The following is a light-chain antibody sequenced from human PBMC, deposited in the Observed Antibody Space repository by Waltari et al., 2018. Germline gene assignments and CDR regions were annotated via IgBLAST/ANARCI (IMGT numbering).Light chain of an antibody. CDR3: CSYAGSYTWV. CDR2: DVS. V-gene: IGLV2-11*01. Sequence: QSALTQPRSVSGSPGQSVTISCTGTSSDVGGYNSVSWYQQHPGKAPKLGIYDVSKRPSGVPDRFSGSKSGNTASLTISGLQAEDEADYYCCSYAGSYTWVFGGGTKLTVL. J-gene: IGLJ3*02. CDR1: SSDVGGYNS.